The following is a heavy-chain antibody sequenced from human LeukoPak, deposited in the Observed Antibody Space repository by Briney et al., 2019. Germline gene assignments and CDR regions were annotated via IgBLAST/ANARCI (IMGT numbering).Heavy chain of an antibody. J-gene: IGHJ6*02. D-gene: IGHD2-21*01. CDR1: GFGFSSYW. CDR2: INQDGSEK. Sequence: QTGGSLRLSCAASGFGFSSYWMSWVRQASGKGLEWVANINQDGSEKTYVDSVKGRFTISRDNAKKLLYLQMNSLRAEDTAMYYCARYCGGDCYGMDVWGQGTTVTVSS. CDR3: ARYCGGDCYGMDV. V-gene: IGHV3-7*01.